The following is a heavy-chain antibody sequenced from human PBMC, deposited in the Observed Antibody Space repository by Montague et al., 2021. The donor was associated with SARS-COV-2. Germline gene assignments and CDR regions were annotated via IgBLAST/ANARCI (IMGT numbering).Heavy chain of an antibody. CDR2: IFGSGAGT. CDR3: AKNGGSGSLVYWHFDL. CDR1: GFPFNTYT. D-gene: IGHD2-8*01. J-gene: IGHJ2*01. Sequence: SRRLSLSASGFPFNTYTMTWVRQAPGKGLEWVSSIFGSGAGTYYADSVQGRFTISRDNSKNTLYLQLHSLRAEDTAVYYCAKNGGSGSLVYWHFDLWGRGTPVAVSS. V-gene: IGHV3-23*01.